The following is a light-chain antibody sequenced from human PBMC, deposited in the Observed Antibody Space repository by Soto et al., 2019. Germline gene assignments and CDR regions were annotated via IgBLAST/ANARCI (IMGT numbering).Light chain of an antibody. V-gene: IGLV2-8*01. CDR1: SSDVGGYNY. Sequence: QSALTQPPSASGSHGQSVTISCTGTSSDVGGYNYVSWYQQHPGKAPKLMIYEVSKLPSGVPDRFSGSKSGNTASLTVSGLQAEDEADYYCRSYAGSNTVVFGGGTKLTVL. J-gene: IGLJ2*01. CDR3: RSYAGSNTVV. CDR2: EVS.